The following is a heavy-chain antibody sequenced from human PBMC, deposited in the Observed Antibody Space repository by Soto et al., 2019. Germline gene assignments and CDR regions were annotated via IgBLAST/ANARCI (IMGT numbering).Heavy chain of an antibody. D-gene: IGHD6-13*01. V-gene: IGHV4-61*01. CDR2: VYYIGRT. Sequence: QVQLQESGPGLVKPSETLSLTCTVSGGSVSSGSFYWSWIRQPPGMGLEWIGFVYYIGRTNYNPSLKSRVAISVDTSKNQFSLKLSSVTAADTAVYYCAAGYSNSLSDPWGQGTLVTVSS. J-gene: IGHJ5*02. CDR1: GGSVSSGSFY. CDR3: AAGYSNSLSDP.